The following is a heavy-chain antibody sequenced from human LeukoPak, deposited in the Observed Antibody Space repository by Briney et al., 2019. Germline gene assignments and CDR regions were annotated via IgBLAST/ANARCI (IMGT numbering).Heavy chain of an antibody. CDR3: AKDPNGDYVGAFDS. D-gene: IGHD4-17*01. CDR1: GLTFRNYA. Sequence: GGSLRLSCAASGLTFRNYAMTWVRQAPGKGLEWVSSITGGGIGTSYADSVKGRFTAYRDNSKNTLYLQMNSLRAGDTAVYYCAKDPNGDYVGAFDSWGQGTSVTVSS. J-gene: IGHJ3*01. V-gene: IGHV3-23*01. CDR2: ITGGGIGT.